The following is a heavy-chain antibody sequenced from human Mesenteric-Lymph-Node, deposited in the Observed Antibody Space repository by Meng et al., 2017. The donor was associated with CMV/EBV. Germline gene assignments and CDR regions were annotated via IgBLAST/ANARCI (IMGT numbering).Heavy chain of an antibody. D-gene: IGHD2-2*01. Sequence: GESLKISCKGSGYTFTSYWIGWVRQMPGEGLEWMGIINPGDSNTIYSPSFEGQVTISVDKSISTAYLQWSGLRASDTATYYCARLKDCTTTSCPDYWGQGTLVTVSS. V-gene: IGHV5-51*01. CDR3: ARLKDCTTTSCPDY. CDR1: GYTFTSYW. CDR2: INPGDSNT. J-gene: IGHJ4*02.